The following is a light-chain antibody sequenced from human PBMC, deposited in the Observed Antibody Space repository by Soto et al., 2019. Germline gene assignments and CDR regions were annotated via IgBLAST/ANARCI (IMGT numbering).Light chain of an antibody. J-gene: IGKJ1*01. CDR3: QQYNIWPQT. Sequence: EIVMTQSPATLSLSPVERATLSCRASQNLRSSLAWYQQKPGQAPRLLIYGASTRATGIPARFSGSGSGTEFTLTISSLQSEDFAVYFCQQYNIWPQTFGQGTKVDI. CDR1: QNLRSS. V-gene: IGKV3-15*01. CDR2: GAS.